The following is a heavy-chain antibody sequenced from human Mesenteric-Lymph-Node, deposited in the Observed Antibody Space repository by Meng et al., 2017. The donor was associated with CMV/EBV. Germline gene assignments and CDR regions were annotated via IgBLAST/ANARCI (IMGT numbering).Heavy chain of an antibody. CDR1: GFDFSRYG. Sequence: SLKISCATSGFDFSRYGMHWVRQAPGKGLEWVAIIGYDGSGEEFGDSVKGRFTISRDNSKTTLYLHMNSLRAEDTAVYYCARRPSSSWYEDYYYYGMDVWGRGTVVTVSS. D-gene: IGHD6-13*01. CDR3: ARRPSSSWYEDYYYYGMDV. J-gene: IGHJ6*02. CDR2: IGYDGSGE. V-gene: IGHV3-33*01.